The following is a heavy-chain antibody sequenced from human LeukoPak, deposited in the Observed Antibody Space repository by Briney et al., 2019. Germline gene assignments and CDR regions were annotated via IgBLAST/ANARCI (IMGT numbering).Heavy chain of an antibody. CDR2: INKEGSST. V-gene: IGHV3-74*01. D-gene: IGHD1-26*01. CDR3: ARGVLVGATGGWFDP. J-gene: IGHJ5*02. Sequence: GGSLRLSCAASGFTFSSHWMHWVRQAPGNGLVWVSHINKEGSSTTYVDSVKGRFTISRDNAKHTLYLQLNSLRAEDTAVYYCARGVLVGATGGWFDPWGQGTLVTVSS. CDR1: GFTFSSHW.